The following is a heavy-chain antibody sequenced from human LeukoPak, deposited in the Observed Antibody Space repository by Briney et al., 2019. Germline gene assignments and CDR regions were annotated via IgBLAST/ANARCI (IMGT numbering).Heavy chain of an antibody. J-gene: IGHJ4*02. V-gene: IGHV1-18*01. CDR3: AIDSMDQAMLMAVY. D-gene: IGHD5-18*01. CDR2: ISGYNGNT. Sequence: ASVKASCKASGYTFTTYGISWVRQAPGQGLEWMGWISGYNGNTNYAQKFRGRVTMTTDTSTTTAYMELRSLGPDDTAVYYCAIDSMDQAMLMAVYWGQGSLVTVSS. CDR1: GYTFTTYG.